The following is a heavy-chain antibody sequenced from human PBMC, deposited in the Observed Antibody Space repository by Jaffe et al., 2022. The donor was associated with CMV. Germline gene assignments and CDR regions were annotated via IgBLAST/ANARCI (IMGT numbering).Heavy chain of an antibody. D-gene: IGHD2-21*02. Sequence: EVQLVESGGGLVKPGGSLRLSCAASGFTFSSYSMNWVRQAPGKGLEWVSSISSSSSYIYYADSVKGRFTISRDNAKNSLYLQMNSLRAEDTAVYYCARRNCGGDCYSLIDWYFDLWGRGTLVTVSS. V-gene: IGHV3-21*01. J-gene: IGHJ2*01. CDR3: ARRNCGGDCYSLIDWYFDL. CDR1: GFTFSSYS. CDR2: ISSSSSYI.